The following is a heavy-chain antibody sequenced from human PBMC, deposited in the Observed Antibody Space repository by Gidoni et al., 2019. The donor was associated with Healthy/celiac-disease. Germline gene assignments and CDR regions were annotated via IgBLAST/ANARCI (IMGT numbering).Heavy chain of an antibody. CDR1: GGSISSYY. CDR3: ARWGGLLWFREHPPPAAFDI. V-gene: IGHV4-59*01. D-gene: IGHD3-10*01. Sequence: QVQLQESGPGLVKPSETLSLTCTVYGGSISSYYWSWIRQPQGKGLEWIGYIYSSGSNNYNTSLKSRVTIAVDKSKNPVSRNLSPWTAADTAVYYCARWGGLLWFREHPPPAAFDIWGQGTMVTVSS. J-gene: IGHJ3*02. CDR2: IYSSGSN.